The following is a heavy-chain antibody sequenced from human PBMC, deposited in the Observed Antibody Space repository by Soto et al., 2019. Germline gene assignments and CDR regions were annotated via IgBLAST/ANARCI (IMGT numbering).Heavy chain of an antibody. V-gene: IGHV1-18*01. J-gene: IGHJ5*02. D-gene: IGHD6-13*01. CDR3: ARDLRRGIAAAPGCFDP. CDR2: ISAYNGNT. Sequence: GASVKVSCKASGYTFTSYVISWVRQAPGQGLEWMGWISAYNGNTNYAQKLQGRVTMTTDTSTSTAYMELRSLRSDDTAVYYCARDLRRGIAAAPGCFDPWGPGTLVTVSS. CDR1: GYTFTSYV.